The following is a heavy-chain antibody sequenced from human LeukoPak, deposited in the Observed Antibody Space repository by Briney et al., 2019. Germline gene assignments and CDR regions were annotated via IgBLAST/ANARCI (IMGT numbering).Heavy chain of an antibody. J-gene: IGHJ6*02. V-gene: IGHV3-30*18. D-gene: IGHD3-22*01. CDR3: AKDIGSSGYYLYYYYYGMDV. CDR2: ISYDGSNK. CDR1: GFTFSSYG. Sequence: GGSLRLSCAASGFTFSSYGMHWVRQAPGKGLEWVAVISYDGSNKYYADSVKGRFTISRDNSKNTLYLQMNSLRAGDTAVYYCAKDIGSSGYYLYYYYYGMDVWGQGTTVTVSS.